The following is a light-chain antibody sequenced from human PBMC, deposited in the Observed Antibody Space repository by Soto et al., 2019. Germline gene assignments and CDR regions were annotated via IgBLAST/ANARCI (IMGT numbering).Light chain of an antibody. CDR2: GAS. Sequence: DLQMTQSPSSLSASVGDRVTITCQASQDISNSLIWYQQKSGKAPKLLIYGASDLETGVPSRFSGGGSGTYFAFTITSLQPEDIATYYCQQFHSLPYTFGQGTKLEIK. V-gene: IGKV1-33*01. CDR3: QQFHSLPYT. J-gene: IGKJ2*01. CDR1: QDISNS.